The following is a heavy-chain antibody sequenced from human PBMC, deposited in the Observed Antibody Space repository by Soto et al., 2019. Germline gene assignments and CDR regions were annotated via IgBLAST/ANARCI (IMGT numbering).Heavy chain of an antibody. Sequence: QVHLQQWGAGRLKPSETLSRTGAVYGGSVSGYYWSWIRQPPVKGLEWTWEINHSGGTNYNPSLKRRVTMSVDTFKNKCSRKLSSATDADAAVFYWARRRWEQPGVVDYLGQGTLVPASS. CDR3: ARRRWEQPGVVDY. CDR1: GGSVSGYY. J-gene: IGHJ4*02. V-gene: IGHV4-34*02. D-gene: IGHD1-26*01. CDR2: INHSGGT.